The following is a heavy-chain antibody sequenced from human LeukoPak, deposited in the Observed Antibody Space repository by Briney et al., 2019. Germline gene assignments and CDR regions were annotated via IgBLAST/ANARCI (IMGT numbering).Heavy chain of an antibody. D-gene: IGHD2-2*01. J-gene: IGHJ4*02. CDR1: GGSISSYY. V-gene: IGHV4-59*08. CDR3: ARLGAAANDY. CDR2: IYYSGST. Sequence: PSETLSLTCIVSGGSISSYYWSWIRQPPGKGLEWIGYIYYSGSTNYNPSLKSRVTISVDTSKNQFSLKLGSVTAADTAVYYCARLGAAANDYWGQGTLVTVSS.